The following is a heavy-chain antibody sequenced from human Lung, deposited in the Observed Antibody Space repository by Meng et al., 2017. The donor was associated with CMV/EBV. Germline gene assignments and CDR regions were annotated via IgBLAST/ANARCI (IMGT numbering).Heavy chain of an antibody. Sequence: KVSXKGSGYNFDNYWIGWVRQMPGKGLEWMGLIYPGDSDTRYSPAFQGQVTISADKSISTAYLQWSGLKASDTAMYYCARRGSTWFVDYWGQGTVVTVSS. CDR2: IYPGDSDT. CDR3: ARRGSTWFVDY. D-gene: IGHD3-10*01. V-gene: IGHV5-51*01. J-gene: IGHJ4*02. CDR1: GYNFDNYW.